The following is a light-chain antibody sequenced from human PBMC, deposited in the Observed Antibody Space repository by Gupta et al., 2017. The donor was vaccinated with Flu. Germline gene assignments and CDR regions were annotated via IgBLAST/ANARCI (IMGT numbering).Light chain of an antibody. CDR1: SGHSSDA. V-gene: IGLV4-69*01. J-gene: IGLJ3*02. CDR2: LNRDGSH. CDR3: TNSCTGTGV. Sequence: VKLTCTLSSGHSSDAIAWHQQQPEKGPRYLRRLNRDGSHSKGDAIPDRFSGSGSGAARYTXIXRLQAEXDDDYYCTNSCTGTGVFGGGTKLTVL.